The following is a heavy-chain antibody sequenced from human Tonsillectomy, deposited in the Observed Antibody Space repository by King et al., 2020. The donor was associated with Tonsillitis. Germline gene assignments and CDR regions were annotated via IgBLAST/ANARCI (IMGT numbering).Heavy chain of an antibody. CDR1: GFTFSSYD. CDR2: IGTAGDT. D-gene: IGHD2-8*02. Sequence: VQLVESGGGLVQPGGSLRLSCAASGFTFSSYDMHWVRQATGKGLEWVSAIGTAGDTYYPGSVKGRFTISSGNDKNSLYLQMNNLRAVDTAVYYCARARGIVGGVLFDYWGQGTLVTVSS. CDR3: ARARGIVGGVLFDY. J-gene: IGHJ4*02. V-gene: IGHV3-13*01.